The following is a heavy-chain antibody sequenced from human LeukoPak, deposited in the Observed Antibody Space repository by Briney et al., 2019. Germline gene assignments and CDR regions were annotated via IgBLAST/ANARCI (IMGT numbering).Heavy chain of an antibody. CDR3: TRALRIAVGGTQYYFDF. D-gene: IGHD6-19*01. Sequence: GSLRVSCTASGFTFADYAMSWVRHAPGKGREWGAFIRSKTYTGTTVYAASVKGRFTISRDDSKGIAYLKMNSLKTEDTAVYYCTRALRIAVGGTQYYFDFWGQGTLVTASS. J-gene: IGHJ4*02. V-gene: IGHV3-49*04. CDR2: IRSKTYTGTT. CDR1: GFTFADYA.